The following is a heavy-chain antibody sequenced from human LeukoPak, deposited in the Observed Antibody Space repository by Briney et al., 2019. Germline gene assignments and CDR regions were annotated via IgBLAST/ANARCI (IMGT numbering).Heavy chain of an antibody. D-gene: IGHD3-3*01. CDR1: GYTFTSYY. CDR2: INPSGGST. J-gene: IGHJ6*02. Sequence: ASVKVSCKASGYTFTSYYMHWVRQAPGQGLEWMGIINPSGGSTNYAQKFQGRVTITADESTSTAYMELSSLRSEDTAVYYCVRSPTWSDYYQGLGMDVWGQGTTVTVSS. CDR3: VRSPTWSDYYQGLGMDV. V-gene: IGHV1-46*01.